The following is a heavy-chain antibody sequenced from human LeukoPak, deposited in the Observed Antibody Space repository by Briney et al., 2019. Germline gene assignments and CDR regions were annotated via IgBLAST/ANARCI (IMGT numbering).Heavy chain of an antibody. V-gene: IGHV3-7*01. CDR2: IKQDGSEK. Sequence: TGGSLRLSCAASGFTFSSHWMSWVRQAPGKGLEWVANIKQDGSEKYYVDSVKGRFTISRDNAKNSLYLQMNSLRAEDTAVYYCARAVVPAAPGAFDIWGQGTMVTVSS. D-gene: IGHD2-2*01. CDR1: GFTFSSHW. CDR3: ARAVVPAAPGAFDI. J-gene: IGHJ3*02.